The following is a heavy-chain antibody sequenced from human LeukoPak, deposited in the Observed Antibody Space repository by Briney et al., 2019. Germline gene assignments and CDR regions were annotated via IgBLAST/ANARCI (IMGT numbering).Heavy chain of an antibody. D-gene: IGHD3-22*01. CDR2: IYHSGST. J-gene: IGHJ4*02. V-gene: IGHV4-30-2*01. CDR3: ARGSYYYDSSGYYYYFDY. CDR1: GGSISSGGYS. Sequence: SETLSLTSAVSGGSISSGGYSWSWIRQPPGKGLEWIGYIYHSGSTYYNPSLKSRVTISVDTSKNQFSLKLSSVTAADTAVYYCARGSYYYDSSGYYYYFDYWGQGTLVTVSS.